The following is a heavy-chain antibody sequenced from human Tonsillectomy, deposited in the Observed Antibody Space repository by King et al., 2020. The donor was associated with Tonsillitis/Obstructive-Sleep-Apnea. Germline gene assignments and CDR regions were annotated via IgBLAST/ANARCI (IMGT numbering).Heavy chain of an antibody. Sequence: EVQLVESGGGLVQPGGSLRLSCVASGFSVGTNYMSWVRQAPGRGPEWVAVIYSGGAIFYADAVKGRFTISRHISKNTLYLQMNSLRVADTAIYYCARGGRLNRQGGQGTLVTVSS. V-gene: IGHV3-53*04. D-gene: IGHD1-26*01. J-gene: IGHJ4*02. CDR1: GFSVGTNY. CDR2: IYSGGAI. CDR3: ARGGRLNRQ.